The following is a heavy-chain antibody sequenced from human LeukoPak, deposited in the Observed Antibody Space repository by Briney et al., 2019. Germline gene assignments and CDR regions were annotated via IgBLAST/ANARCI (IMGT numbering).Heavy chain of an antibody. D-gene: IGHD3-3*01. V-gene: IGHV4-59*01. CDR1: GGSISSYY. CDR3: ARAYYDFWSGYYLDY. CDR2: IYYSGST. Sequence: SETLSLTCTVSGGSISSYYWSWIRQPPGKGLEWIGYIYYSGSTNYNPSLKSRVTISVDTSKNQFSLKLSSVTAADTAVYYCARAYYDFWSGYYLDYWGQGTLVTVSS. J-gene: IGHJ4*02.